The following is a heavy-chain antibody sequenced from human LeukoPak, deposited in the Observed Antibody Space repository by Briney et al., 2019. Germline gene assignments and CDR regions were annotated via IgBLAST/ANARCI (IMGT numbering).Heavy chain of an antibody. V-gene: IGHV3-48*01. CDR3: ANGYYYGSGSYYKEAFDI. CDR1: GFSFSDYI. Sequence: GGSLRLSCAASGFSFSDYIMNWFRQAPGKGLEWVSYISSSSDTKNYADSVKGRFTISRDNSKNTLYLQMNSLRAEDTAVYYCANGYYYGSGSYYKEAFDIWGQGTMVTVSS. D-gene: IGHD3-10*01. J-gene: IGHJ3*02. CDR2: ISSSSDTK.